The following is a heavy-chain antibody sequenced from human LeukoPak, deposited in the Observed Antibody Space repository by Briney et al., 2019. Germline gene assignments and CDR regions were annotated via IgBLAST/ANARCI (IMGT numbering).Heavy chain of an antibody. CDR2: ITASSSYI. J-gene: IGHJ4*02. D-gene: IGHD3-22*01. CDR1: GFTFSSYS. V-gene: IGHV3-21*01. CDR3: ASGPDSNDY. Sequence: PGGSLRLSCAASGFTFSSYSMNWVRQAPGKGLEWVSSITASSSYIYYADSVKGRFTISRDNAKNSLYPQMNSLRAEDTAVYYCASGPDSNDYWGQGTLVIVSS.